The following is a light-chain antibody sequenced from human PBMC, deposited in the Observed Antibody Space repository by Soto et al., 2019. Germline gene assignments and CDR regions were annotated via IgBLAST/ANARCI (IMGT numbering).Light chain of an antibody. V-gene: IGKV1-39*01. CDR2: DAS. J-gene: IGKJ3*01. Sequence: DIQMTQSPYSLSAAVGDRVTIACRASQNINTYLNWYQQKPGKAPKLLIFDASTLQSGVPSRFSGFGSGTEFTLTISSLQPEDFATYHCQQLQRTPFTFGPGTKVDIK. CDR1: QNINTY. CDR3: QQLQRTPFT.